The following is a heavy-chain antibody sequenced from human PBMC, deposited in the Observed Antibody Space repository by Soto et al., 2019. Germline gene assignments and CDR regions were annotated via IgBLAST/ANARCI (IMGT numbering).Heavy chain of an antibody. CDR3: ARVSGSSRMYYFDY. D-gene: IGHD6-19*01. V-gene: IGHV3-21*01. J-gene: IGHJ4*02. CDR1: GFTFSSYS. CDR2: ISSRSSYI. Sequence: EVQLVESGGGLVKPGGSLRLSCAASGFTFSSYSMNWVRQAPGKGLEWVSSISSRSSYIYYADSVKGRFTISRDNAENSLYVQMNSVRAEDTAVYYCARVSGSSRMYYFDYWGQGTLVTVSS.